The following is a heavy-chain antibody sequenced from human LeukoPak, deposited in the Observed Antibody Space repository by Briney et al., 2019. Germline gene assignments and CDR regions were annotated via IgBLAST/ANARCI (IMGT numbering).Heavy chain of an antibody. V-gene: IGHV4-59*08. CDR3: ARHYSSGWDFDY. CDR1: GGSISGYY. CDR2: IFYSGST. Sequence: SETLSLTCTVSGGSISGYYWSWIRQPPGKGLEWIGYIFYSGSTSYNPSLKSRVTISVDTSKNQFSLKLSSVTAADTAVYYCARHYSSGWDFDYWGQGTLVTVSS. D-gene: IGHD6-19*01. J-gene: IGHJ4*02.